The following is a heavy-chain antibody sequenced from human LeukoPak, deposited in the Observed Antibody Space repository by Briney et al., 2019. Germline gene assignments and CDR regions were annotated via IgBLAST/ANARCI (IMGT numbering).Heavy chain of an antibody. CDR2: IKQDGSEK. CDR1: GFTFRSYW. V-gene: IGHV3-7*01. Sequence: PGGSLRLSCAASGFTFRSYWMSWVCQAPGKGLEWVANIKQDGSEKYYVDSVKGRFTISRDNAENSLYLQMNSLRAEDTAVYYCARFRTYYYYMDVWGKGTTVTVSS. J-gene: IGHJ6*03. CDR3: ARFRTYYYYMDV.